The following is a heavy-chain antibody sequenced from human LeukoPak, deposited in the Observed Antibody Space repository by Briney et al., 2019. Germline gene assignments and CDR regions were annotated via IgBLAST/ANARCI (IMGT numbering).Heavy chain of an antibody. D-gene: IGHD6-13*01. CDR3: AATGVEMAAAMIDY. CDR2: IYYSGST. V-gene: IGHV4-39*07. J-gene: IGHJ4*02. Sequence: WVRQPPGKGLEWIGSIYYSGSTYYNPSLKSRVTISVDTSKNQFSLKLSSVTAADTAVYYCAATGVEMAAAMIDYWGQGTLVTVSS.